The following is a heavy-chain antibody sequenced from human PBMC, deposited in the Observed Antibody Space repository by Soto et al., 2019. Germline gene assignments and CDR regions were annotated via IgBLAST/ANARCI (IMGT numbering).Heavy chain of an antibody. J-gene: IGHJ4*02. CDR2: VYYTGSTST. V-gene: IGHV4-59*01. CDR1: GASINNYD. CDR3: AKYRRTDAEGYRLDF. Sequence: PSETLSLTCSVSGASINNYDWSWIRQPPGKGLEWIGYVYYTGSTSTKYNPSLQSRVAMSVDSSKNQFSLKLTSMTAADTAIYYCAKYRRTDAEGYRLDFWGPGTLVTVSS. D-gene: IGHD5-12*01.